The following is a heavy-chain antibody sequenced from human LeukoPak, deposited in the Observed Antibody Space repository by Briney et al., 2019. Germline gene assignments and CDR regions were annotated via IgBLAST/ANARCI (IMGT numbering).Heavy chain of an antibody. J-gene: IGHJ1*01. CDR2: ISSSSTYI. V-gene: IGHV3-21*01. D-gene: IGHD6-6*01. CDR3: ARDLSSSSTAYFHH. CDR1: GFTFSTYS. Sequence: GGSLRLSCAASGFTFSTYSMNWVRQAPGKGLEWVSSISSSSTYIYYADSVKGRFTISRDNAKNSLYLQMNSLRAEDTAVYYCARDLSSSSTAYFHHWGQGTLVTVSS.